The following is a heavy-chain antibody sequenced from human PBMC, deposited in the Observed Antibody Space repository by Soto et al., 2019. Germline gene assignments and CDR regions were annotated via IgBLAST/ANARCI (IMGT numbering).Heavy chain of an antibody. V-gene: IGHV3-7*01. Sequence: EVQLVESGGGLVQTGGSLRLSCAASGFAFSTYWMTWVRQAPGKGLEWVANIKQEGSEKYYVDSVKGRFTISRDNAKNSRCLQMNGLRAEDTAVDYWARGPSMGATMGAIYYYYGMDVWGQGATGTVSS. D-gene: IGHD5-12*01. CDR2: IKQEGSEK. J-gene: IGHJ6*02. CDR3: ARGPSMGATMGAIYYYYGMDV. CDR1: GFAFSTYW.